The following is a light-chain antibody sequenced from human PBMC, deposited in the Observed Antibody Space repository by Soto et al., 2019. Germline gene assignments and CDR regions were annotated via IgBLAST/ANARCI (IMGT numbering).Light chain of an antibody. Sequence: QSVLTQPPSASGNPGQRLTISCSGSTSNILRNYVYWYRQFPGTAPRLLISMNDQRPSGVPDRFSGSKSGTSASLAISGLRSEDGADYYCASWDDSLSGYVFGTGTKLTVL. V-gene: IGLV1-47*01. CDR2: MND. CDR1: TSNILRNY. CDR3: ASWDDSLSGYV. J-gene: IGLJ1*01.